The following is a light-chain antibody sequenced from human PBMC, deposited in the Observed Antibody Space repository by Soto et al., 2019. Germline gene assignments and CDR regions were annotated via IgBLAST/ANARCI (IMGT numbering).Light chain of an antibody. CDR2: DAS. V-gene: IGKV3-11*01. CDR3: QQRARWVT. CDR1: QSVSSY. Sequence: EIVLTQSPATLSMSPGERATLSFRASQSVSSYLAWFQQKPGQAPRLLIYDASNRATGIPARFSGSGSETDFTLTISSLEPEDSAVYFCQQRARWVTFGQGTRLEIK. J-gene: IGKJ5*01.